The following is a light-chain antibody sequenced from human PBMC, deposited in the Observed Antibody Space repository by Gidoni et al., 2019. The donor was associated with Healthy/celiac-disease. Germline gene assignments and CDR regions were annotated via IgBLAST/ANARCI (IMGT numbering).Light chain of an antibody. CDR2: WAS. V-gene: IGKV4-1*01. Sequence: EIVITQSPACLPVSLGERATINCKSSQSVLYSSNNKNYLAWYQQKPGQPPKLLIYWASTREPGVPDRVSGSGSGTDFTLTSSSLQAEDVAVYYCQQYYSTWTFGQGTKVEIK. CDR1: QSVLYSSNNKNY. CDR3: QQYYSTWT. J-gene: IGKJ1*01.